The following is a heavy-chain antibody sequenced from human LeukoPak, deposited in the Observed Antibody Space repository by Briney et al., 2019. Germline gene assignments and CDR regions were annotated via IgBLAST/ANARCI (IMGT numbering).Heavy chain of an antibody. CDR1: GFTFSSYT. CDR2: ISSSSSYI. CDR3: ARVEGATRD. V-gene: IGHV3-21*01. Sequence: GGSLRLSCAASGFTFSSYTMNWVRQAPGKGLEWVSSISSSSSYIDYADSVKGRFTISRDNAKNSLYLQMNSLRAEDTAVYYCARVEGATRDWGQGTLVTVSS. D-gene: IGHD1-26*01. J-gene: IGHJ4*02.